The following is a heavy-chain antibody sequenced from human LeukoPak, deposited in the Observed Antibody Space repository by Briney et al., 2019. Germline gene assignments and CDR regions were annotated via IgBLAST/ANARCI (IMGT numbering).Heavy chain of an antibody. D-gene: IGHD1-1*01. J-gene: IGHJ4*02. V-gene: IGHV3-23*01. CDR2: ISGSGGST. CDR3: AKGYEVATNGNIDY. Sequence: GGSLRLSCAASGFTFSSYAMSWVRQAPGKGLEWVSSISGSGGSTYYADSVKGRFTISRDNSKNTLYLQMNSLRAEDTAVYYCAKGYEVATNGNIDYWGQGTLVTVSS. CDR1: GFTFSSYA.